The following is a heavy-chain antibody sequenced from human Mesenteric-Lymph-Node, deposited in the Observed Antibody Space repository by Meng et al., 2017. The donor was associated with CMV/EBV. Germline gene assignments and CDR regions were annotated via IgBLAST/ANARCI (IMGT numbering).Heavy chain of an antibody. V-gene: IGHV3-74*01. J-gene: IGHJ6*02. CDR2: INSDGSST. CDR1: GFTFSSYW. D-gene: IGHD3-9*01. CDR3: ARADILTGYSEAPFYYYGMDV. Sequence: GESLKISCAASGFTFSSYWMHWVRQAPGKGLVWVSRINSDGSSTSYADSVKGRFTISRDNAKNSLYLQMNSLRAEDTAVYYCARADILTGYSEAPFYYYGMDVWGQGTTVTVSS.